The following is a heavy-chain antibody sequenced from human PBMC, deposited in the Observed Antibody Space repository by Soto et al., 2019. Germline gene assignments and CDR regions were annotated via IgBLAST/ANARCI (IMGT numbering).Heavy chain of an antibody. J-gene: IGHJ6*02. V-gene: IGHV4-4*07. D-gene: IGHD3-10*01. CDR3: AGDFGLAEKGFGEVRECGMNV. Sequence: QVQLQESGPGLVKPSETLSLTCTVSGGSISSYYWSWIRQPAGKGLEWIGRVYTSGSTNYNPSLKSRVTISVDTAQSQSSLKVSSVTAADTAVYYYAGDFGLAEKGFGEVRECGMNVWGQGITVTVSS. CDR2: VYTSGST. CDR1: GGSISSYY.